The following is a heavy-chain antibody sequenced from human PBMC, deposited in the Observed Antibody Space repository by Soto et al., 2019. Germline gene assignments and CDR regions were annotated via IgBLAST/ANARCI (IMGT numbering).Heavy chain of an antibody. CDR3: GRRGYYYYYRDV. CDR1: GYSFTSYW. V-gene: IGHV5-51*01. J-gene: IGHJ6*03. CDR2: IYPGDSDT. D-gene: IGHD3-10*01. Sequence: GESLKISCKGSGYSFTSYWIGWVRQRPGKGLEWMGIIYPGDSDTRYSPSFQGQVTISADKSISTAYLQWSRRKASDTAMYYCGRRGYYYYYRDVWGKETSVKVS.